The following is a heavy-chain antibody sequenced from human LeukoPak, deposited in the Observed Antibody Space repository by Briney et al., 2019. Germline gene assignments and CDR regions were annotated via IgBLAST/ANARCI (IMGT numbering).Heavy chain of an antibody. V-gene: IGHV1-18*01. D-gene: IGHD3-16*02. CDR1: GYTFTSYG. CDR3: ARAYDYVWGSYRDFDY. Sequence: ASVKVSCKASGYTFTSYGISWVRQAPGQGLEWMGWISAYNGNTNYAQKLQGRVTMTTDTSTSTAYMELRSLRSDDTAVYYCARAYDYVWGSYRDFDYWGQGTLVTVSS. J-gene: IGHJ4*02. CDR2: ISAYNGNT.